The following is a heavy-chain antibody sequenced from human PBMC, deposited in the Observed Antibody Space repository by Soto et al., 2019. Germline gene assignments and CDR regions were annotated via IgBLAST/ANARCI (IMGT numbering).Heavy chain of an antibody. J-gene: IGHJ4*02. D-gene: IGHD5-12*01. V-gene: IGHV3-74*01. CDR2: ITGDGTNT. Sequence: EVQLVQSGGGLVQPGGSLRLSCSASGFAFSSYWLHWVRQAPGKGLMIVSRITGDGTNTAYATSVKGRFTISRDNAKNMVYLQMASLKGADPAVYYCARDGGYGAPFDYWGQGALVTVSS. CDR3: ARDGGYGAPFDY. CDR1: GFAFSSYW.